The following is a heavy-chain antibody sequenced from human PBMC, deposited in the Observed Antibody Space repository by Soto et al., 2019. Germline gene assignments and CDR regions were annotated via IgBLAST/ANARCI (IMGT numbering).Heavy chain of an antibody. Sequence: GGFLRSSCAASGFTFSCYSVNWVRQAPGKGLEWVSYISSGSKTIYYAESVKGRFTVSRDNARNSQYLQMNSLRDEDTAVYYCAREDILGVRSFDYWGQGTLVTVSS. CDR1: GFTFSCYS. CDR2: ISSGSKTI. D-gene: IGHD3-9*01. V-gene: IGHV3-48*02. CDR3: AREDILGVRSFDY. J-gene: IGHJ4*02.